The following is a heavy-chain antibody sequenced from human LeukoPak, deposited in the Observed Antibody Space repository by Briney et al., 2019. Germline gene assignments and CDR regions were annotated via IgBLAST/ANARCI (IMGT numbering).Heavy chain of an antibody. CDR2: ISYDGSDK. J-gene: IGHJ6*04. CDR3: AELGITMIGGV. D-gene: IGHD3-10*02. Sequence: GGSLRLSCAASGFTFSDYGMHWVRQASGKGLEWVSLISYDGSDKYFADSVKGRFTISRDNAKNSLYLQMNSLRAEDTAVYYCAELGITMIGGVWGKGTTVTISS. V-gene: IGHV3-30*18. CDR1: GFTFSDYG.